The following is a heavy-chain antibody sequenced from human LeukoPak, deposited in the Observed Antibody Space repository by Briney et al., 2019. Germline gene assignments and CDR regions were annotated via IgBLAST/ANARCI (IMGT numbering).Heavy chain of an antibody. CDR2: ISSSGATI. V-gene: IGHV3-48*02. CDR3: VRANSLMVRGVITYFDS. J-gene: IGHJ4*02. D-gene: IGHD3-10*01. CDR1: GFTFSSYG. Sequence: GGSLRLSCAASGFTFSSYGMNWVRQAPGKGLEFVAYISSSGATIYYADPLKGRFTISRDNAKNSLYLQMNSLRDEDTAVYFCVRANSLMVRGVITYFDSWGQGTLVTVSS.